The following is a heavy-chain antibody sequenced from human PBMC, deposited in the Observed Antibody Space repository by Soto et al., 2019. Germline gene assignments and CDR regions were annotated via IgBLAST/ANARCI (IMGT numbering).Heavy chain of an antibody. Sequence: HVQLVQSGAEVKRPGSSVKVSCKTSGGIFSNYAISWVRQAPGQGLEGMGGIVPVVTTTNYAQKFQGRVTITADESTTTVYMELSSLTSEDTAVYYCARDPSCGGDCHFDLWGQGTLVTVSS. J-gene: IGHJ5*02. CDR3: ARDPSCGGDCHFDL. D-gene: IGHD2-21*02. V-gene: IGHV1-69*12. CDR1: GGIFSNYA. CDR2: IVPVVTTT.